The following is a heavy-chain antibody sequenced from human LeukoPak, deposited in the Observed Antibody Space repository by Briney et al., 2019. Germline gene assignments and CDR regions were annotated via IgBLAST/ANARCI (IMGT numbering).Heavy chain of an antibody. CDR1: VYTFTSYG. CDR3: ARISPRIVVVVAATGGFDY. Sequence: GASVKVSCKASVYTFTSYGISWVRQAPGQGLEWMGWISAYNGNTNYVQKLQGRVTMTTDTSTSTAYMELRSMRSDDTAVYYCARISPRIVVVVAATGGFDYWGQGTLVTVSS. V-gene: IGHV1-18*01. D-gene: IGHD2-15*01. J-gene: IGHJ4*02. CDR2: ISAYNGNT.